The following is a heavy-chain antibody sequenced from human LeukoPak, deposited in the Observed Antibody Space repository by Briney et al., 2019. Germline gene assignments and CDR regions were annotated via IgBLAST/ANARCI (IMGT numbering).Heavy chain of an antibody. CDR3: ARAGYSSGWYDP. J-gene: IGHJ5*02. CDR1: GYTLTGYY. Sequence: ASVKVSCKASGYTLTGYYMHWVRQAPGQGLEWMGWINPNSGGTNYAQKFQGRVTMTRDTSISTAYMELSRLRSDDTAVYYCARAGYSSGWYDPWGQGTLVTVSS. D-gene: IGHD6-19*01. CDR2: INPNSGGT. V-gene: IGHV1-2*02.